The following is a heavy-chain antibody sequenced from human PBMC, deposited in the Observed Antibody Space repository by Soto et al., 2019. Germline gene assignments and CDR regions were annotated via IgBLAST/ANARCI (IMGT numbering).Heavy chain of an antibody. J-gene: IGHJ6*02. CDR3: ARAASNSLHLYGMDV. Sequence: PGGSLRLSSVASGVTFSSYDMHWVRQATGKGLEWVSAIGTAGDPYYPGSVKGRFTISRENAKNSLYLQMNSLRAGDTAVYYCARAASNSLHLYGMDVWGPGTTVTLSS. D-gene: IGHD4-4*01. V-gene: IGHV3-13*05. CDR2: IGTAGDP. CDR1: GVTFSSYD.